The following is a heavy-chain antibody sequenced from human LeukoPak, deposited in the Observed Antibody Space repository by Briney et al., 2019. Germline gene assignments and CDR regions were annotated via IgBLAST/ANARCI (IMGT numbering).Heavy chain of an antibody. Sequence: QTGGSLRLSCAASGFTFSSYAMSWVRQAPGKGLEWVSAIVGSGASTYYADSVKGRFTISRDNSESTLYLLMNSLRAEDTAVYYCATRRYSSGVYGMDVWGQGTTVTVSS. CDR1: GFTFSSYA. J-gene: IGHJ6*02. V-gene: IGHV3-23*01. CDR2: IVGSGAST. D-gene: IGHD6-19*01. CDR3: ATRRYSSGVYGMDV.